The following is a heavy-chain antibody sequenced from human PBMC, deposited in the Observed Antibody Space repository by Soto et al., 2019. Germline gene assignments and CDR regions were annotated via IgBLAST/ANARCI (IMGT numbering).Heavy chain of an antibody. Sequence: GSLRLSCAASGFTFSSYGMHWVRQAPGKGLEWVAVIWYDGSNKYYADSVKGRFTISRDNSKNTLYLQMNSLRAEDTAVYYCARDLLDPHYDLDYWGQGTLGTGSS. CDR3: ARDLLDPHYDLDY. CDR2: IWYDGSNK. D-gene: IGHD4-17*01. CDR1: GFTFSSYG. J-gene: IGHJ4*02. V-gene: IGHV3-33*01.